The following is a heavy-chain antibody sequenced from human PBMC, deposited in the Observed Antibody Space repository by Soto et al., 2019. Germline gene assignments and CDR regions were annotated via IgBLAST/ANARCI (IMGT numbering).Heavy chain of an antibody. J-gene: IGHJ3*02. D-gene: IGHD3-16*02. V-gene: IGHV1-69*06. CDR2: IIPIFGTA. CDR1: GGTFSSYA. Sequence: QVQLVQSGAEVKKPGSSVKVSCKASGGTFSSYAISWVRQAPGQGLEWMGGIIPIFGTANYAQKFQGRVTITADKSTSTAYMELSSLRSEDTAVYYCARLDSYYDYVWGSYRHDAFDIWGQGTMVTVSS. CDR3: ARLDSYYDYVWGSYRHDAFDI.